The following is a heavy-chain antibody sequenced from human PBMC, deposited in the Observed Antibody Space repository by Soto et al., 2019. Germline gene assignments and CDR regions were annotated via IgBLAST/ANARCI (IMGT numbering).Heavy chain of an antibody. Sequence: QAGGSLRLSCAASGFTFSSYAMSWVRQAPGKGLEWVSAISGSGGSTYYADSVKGRFTISRDNSKNTLYLQMNSLRAEDTAVYYCAKNARGWQQMGSFDYWGQGTLVTVPS. J-gene: IGHJ4*02. V-gene: IGHV3-23*01. CDR1: GFTFSSYA. CDR3: AKNARGWQQMGSFDY. CDR2: ISGSGGST. D-gene: IGHD6-19*01.